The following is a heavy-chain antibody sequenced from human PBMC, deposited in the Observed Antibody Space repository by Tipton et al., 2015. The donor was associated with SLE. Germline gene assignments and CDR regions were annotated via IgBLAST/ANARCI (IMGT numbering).Heavy chain of an antibody. D-gene: IGHD1-14*01. CDR2: IYYSGST. J-gene: IGHJ4*02. Sequence: TLSLTCTVSGGSISSYYWSWIRQPPGKGLEWIGYIYYSGSTNYNPAHTSRVTISVDKSKNQFSLKLSPVTAADTAVYYCARGNPSLFDYWGQGTLVTVSS. CDR3: ARGNPSLFDY. V-gene: IGHV4-59*01. CDR1: GGSISSYY.